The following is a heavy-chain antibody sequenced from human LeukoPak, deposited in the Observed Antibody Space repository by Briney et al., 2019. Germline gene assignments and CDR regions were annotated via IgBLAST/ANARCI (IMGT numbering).Heavy chain of an antibody. CDR3: ARDTKSRGGFDY. CDR2: IIPIFGTA. V-gene: IGHV1-69*05. CDR1: GGTFSSYA. D-gene: IGHD1-1*01. Sequence: ASVKVSCKASGGTFSSYAISWVRQAPGQGLEWMGGIIPIFGTANYAQKFQGRVTITTDESTSTAYMELSSLRSEDTAVYYCARDTKSRGGFDYWGQGTLVTVSS. J-gene: IGHJ4*02.